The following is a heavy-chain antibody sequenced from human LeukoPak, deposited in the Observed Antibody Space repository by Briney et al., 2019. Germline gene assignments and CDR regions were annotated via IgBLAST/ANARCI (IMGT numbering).Heavy chain of an antibody. CDR1: GYTFTSHG. D-gene: IGHD3-3*01. V-gene: IGHV1-18*01. Sequence: ASVKVSCKASGYTFTSHGISWVRQAPGQGLEWMGWISAYNGNTNYAQKLQGRVTMTTDTSTSTAYMELRSLRSDDTAVYYCARVPYDFWSGLLHYFDYWGQGTLVTVSS. CDR2: ISAYNGNT. CDR3: ARVPYDFWSGLLHYFDY. J-gene: IGHJ4*02.